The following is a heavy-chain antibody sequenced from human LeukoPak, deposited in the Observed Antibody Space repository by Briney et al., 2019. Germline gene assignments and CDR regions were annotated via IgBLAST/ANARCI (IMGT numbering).Heavy chain of an antibody. V-gene: IGHV4-34*01. CDR3: ARVTVGANTPLDY. J-gene: IGHJ4*02. CDR1: GGSFSGYY. D-gene: IGHD1-26*01. Sequence: SETLSLTCAVYGGSFSGYYWSWIRQPPGKGLEWIVSTHHTGSTYHNPSLKSRVTISVDTSKNQISLNLSSVTAADTAFYYWARVTVGANTPLDYWGQGTLVAVSS. CDR2: THHTGST.